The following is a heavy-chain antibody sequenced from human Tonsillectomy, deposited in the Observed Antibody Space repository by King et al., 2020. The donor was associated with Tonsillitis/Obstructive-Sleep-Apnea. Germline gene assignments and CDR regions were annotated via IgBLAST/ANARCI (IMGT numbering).Heavy chain of an antibody. CDR1: GFTFDDYA. V-gene: IGHV3-9*01. CDR3: AKDIPPGDCIITSCYPRRFDY. CDR2: ISWNSGSI. D-gene: IGHD2-2*01. Sequence: VQLVESGGGLVQPGRSLRLSCAASGFTFDDYAMHWVRQAPGKGLEWVSGISWNSGSIGYADSVKGRFTISRDNAKNSLYLQMNSLRAEDTALYYCAKDIPPGDCIITSCYPRRFDYWGQGTLVTVSS. J-gene: IGHJ4*02.